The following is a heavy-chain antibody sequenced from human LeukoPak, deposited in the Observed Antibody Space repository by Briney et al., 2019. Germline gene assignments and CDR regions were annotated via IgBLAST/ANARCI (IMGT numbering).Heavy chain of an antibody. D-gene: IGHD3-22*01. V-gene: IGHV3-23*01. CDR2: ISGSGDST. J-gene: IGHJ4*02. Sequence: GGSLRLSCAASGFTFSNYGMSWVRQAPGKGLEWVSTISGSGDSTYYADSVKGRFTISRDNSKNTLYMQMNSLRADDTAVYYCAKGPFNYYDSSGYYSPNDYWGQGILVTVSS. CDR3: AKGPFNYYDSSGYYSPNDY. CDR1: GFTFSNYG.